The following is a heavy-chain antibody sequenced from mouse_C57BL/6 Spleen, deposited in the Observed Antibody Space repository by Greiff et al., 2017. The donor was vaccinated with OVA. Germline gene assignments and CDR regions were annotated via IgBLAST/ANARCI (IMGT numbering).Heavy chain of an antibody. CDR2: IHPSDSDT. Sequence: VQLQQPGAELVKPGASVKVSCKASGYTFTSYWMHWVKQRPGQGLEWFGRIHPSDSDTNYNQKFKGKATLTVDKSSSTAYMQLSSLTSEDSAVYYCATGTGFAYWGQGTLVTVSA. J-gene: IGHJ3*01. D-gene: IGHD4-1*01. V-gene: IGHV1-74*01. CDR1: GYTFTSYW. CDR3: ATGTGFAY.